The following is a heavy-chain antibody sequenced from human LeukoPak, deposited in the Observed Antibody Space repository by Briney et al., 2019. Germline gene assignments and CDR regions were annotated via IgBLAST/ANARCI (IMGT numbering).Heavy chain of an antibody. Sequence: ASVKVSCKASGYTFTGYYMHWVRQAPGQGLEWMGGFDPEDGETIYAQKFQGRVTMTEDTSTDTAYMELSSLRSEDTAVYYCATDRWYQLLYNYWGQGTLVTVSS. D-gene: IGHD2-2*02. CDR3: ATDRWYQLLYNY. CDR2: FDPEDGET. V-gene: IGHV1-24*01. CDR1: GYTFTGYY. J-gene: IGHJ4*02.